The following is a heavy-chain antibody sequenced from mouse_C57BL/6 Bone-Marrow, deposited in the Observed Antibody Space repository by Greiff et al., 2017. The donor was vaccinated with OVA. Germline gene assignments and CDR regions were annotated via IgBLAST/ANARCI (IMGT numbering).Heavy chain of an antibody. D-gene: IGHD2-4*01. J-gene: IGHJ2*01. CDR1: GFTFSSYA. Sequence: EVKLVESGGGLVKPGGSLKLSCAASGFTFSSYAMSWVRQTPEKRLEWVATISDGGSYTYYPDNVKGRFTISRDNAKNNLYLQMSHLKSEDTAMYYCARAPYDYDGFDYWGQGTTLTVSS. CDR2: ISDGGSYT. V-gene: IGHV5-4*03. CDR3: ARAPYDYDGFDY.